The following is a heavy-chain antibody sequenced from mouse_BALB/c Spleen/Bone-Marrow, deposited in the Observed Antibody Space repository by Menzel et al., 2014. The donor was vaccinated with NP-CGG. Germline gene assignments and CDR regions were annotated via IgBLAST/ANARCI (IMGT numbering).Heavy chain of an antibody. CDR3: ARWLLPYGLVY. CDR1: GFNIKDTY. Sequence: QVAASGPELVMPGSSVKLSCTASGFNIKDTYMHWVKQRPEQGLEWIGRIDPANGNTKYDPKFQGKATITADTSSNTAYLQLSSLTSEDTAVYYCARWLLPYGLVYRSQGTSISVP. CDR2: IDPANGNT. J-gene: IGHJ4*01. V-gene: IGHV14-3*02. D-gene: IGHD2-3*01.